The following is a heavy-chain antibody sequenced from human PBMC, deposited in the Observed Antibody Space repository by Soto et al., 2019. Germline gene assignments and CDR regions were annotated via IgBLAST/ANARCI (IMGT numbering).Heavy chain of an antibody. CDR3: ARGGIDRRSPFAY. J-gene: IGHJ4*02. CDR1: GGTFSSYA. Sequence: QVQLVQSGAEVKKPGSSVKVSCKASGGTFSSYAISWVRQAPGQGLEWMGESIPIFDTANFAQKFQGRVTITADESTSTAYMELCSLRSEDTAVYYCARGGIDRRSPFAYWGQGTLVTVSS. V-gene: IGHV1-69*12. D-gene: IGHD6-13*01. CDR2: SIPIFDTA.